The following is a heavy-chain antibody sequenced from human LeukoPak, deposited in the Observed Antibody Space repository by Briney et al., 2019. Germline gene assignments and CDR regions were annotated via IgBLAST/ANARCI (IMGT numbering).Heavy chain of an antibody. Sequence: GILRLSCAASGFTFSSYAMSWVRQAPGKGLEWISAISGSSGSTYYADSVKGRFTISRDNSKNTLYLQMNSLRAEDTAVYYCAKGQYSSGPGDFDYWGQGTLVTVSS. V-gene: IGHV3-23*01. J-gene: IGHJ4*02. CDR2: ISGSSGST. CDR3: AKGQYSSGPGDFDY. CDR1: GFTFSSYA. D-gene: IGHD6-19*01.